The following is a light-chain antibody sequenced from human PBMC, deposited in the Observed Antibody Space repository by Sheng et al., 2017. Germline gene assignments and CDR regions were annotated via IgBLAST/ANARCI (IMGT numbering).Light chain of an antibody. Sequence: DIQMTQSPSSLSASVGGRVTFTCRASQGIRNSLNWYQQRPGKAPKLLIYAASTLQSGVPSRFSGSGSGTDFTLTISSLQPEDFATYYCQQANSFPRTFGQGTKVEIK. V-gene: IGKV1-12*01. J-gene: IGKJ1*01. CDR2: AAS. CDR1: QGIRNS. CDR3: QQANSFPRT.